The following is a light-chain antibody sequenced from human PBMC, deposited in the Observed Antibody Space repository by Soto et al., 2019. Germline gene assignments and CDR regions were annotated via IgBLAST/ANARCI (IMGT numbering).Light chain of an antibody. CDR3: KQYNNWLTWT. CDR2: GAS. J-gene: IGKJ1*01. CDR1: QSVSSN. V-gene: IGKV3-15*01. Sequence: EILMTQSPATLSVSPGERATLSCRASQSVSSNLAWYQQKPGQAPRLLIYGASTRATGIPARFSGSGSGTEFTLTISSLQSEDFAVYYCKQYNNWLTWTFGQGTKV.